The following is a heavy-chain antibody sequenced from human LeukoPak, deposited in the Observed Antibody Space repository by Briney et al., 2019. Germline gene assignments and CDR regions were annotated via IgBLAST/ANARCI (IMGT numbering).Heavy chain of an antibody. Sequence: GASVKVSCKASGYTFTSYATHWVRQAPGQRLEWMGWINTNTGNPTYAQGFTGRFVFSLDTSVSTAYLQISSLKAEDTAVYYCARGKALRIAAAGDYWGQGTLVTVSS. V-gene: IGHV7-4-1*02. J-gene: IGHJ4*02. D-gene: IGHD6-13*01. CDR3: ARGKALRIAAAGDY. CDR2: INTNTGNP. CDR1: GYTFTSYA.